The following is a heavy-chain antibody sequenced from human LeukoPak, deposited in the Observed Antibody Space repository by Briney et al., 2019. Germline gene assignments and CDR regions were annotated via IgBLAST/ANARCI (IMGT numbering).Heavy chain of an antibody. V-gene: IGHV4-34*01. D-gene: IGHD3-10*01. CDR3: ASGDYGSGSYTDY. CDR1: GGSFSGYY. Sequence: SETLSLTCAVYGGSFSGYYWSWIRQPPGKGLEWIGEVNHSGSTNYNPSLKSRVTISVDTSKNQFSLKLSSVTAADTAVYYCASGDYGSGSYTDYWGQGTLVTVSS. CDR2: VNHSGST. J-gene: IGHJ4*02.